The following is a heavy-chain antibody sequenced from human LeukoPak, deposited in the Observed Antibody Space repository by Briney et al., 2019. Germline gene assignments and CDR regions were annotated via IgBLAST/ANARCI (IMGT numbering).Heavy chain of an antibody. CDR3: ARVGCSGGSCYRAFDI. CDR1: GYTFTSYD. CDR2: MNPNSGNT. D-gene: IGHD2-15*01. Sequence: ASVKVSCKASGYTFTSYDINWVRQATGKGLEWMGWMNPNSGNTGYAQKFQGRVTMTRNTSISTAYMELSSLRSEDTAVYYCARVGCSGGSCYRAFDIWGQGTMVTVSS. V-gene: IGHV1-8*01. J-gene: IGHJ3*02.